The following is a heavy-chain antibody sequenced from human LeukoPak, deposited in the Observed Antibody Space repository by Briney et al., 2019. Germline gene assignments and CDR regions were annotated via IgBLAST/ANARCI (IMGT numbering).Heavy chain of an antibody. CDR3: ARRTSSSGAFDY. J-gene: IGHJ4*02. CDR1: GGSISSYY. D-gene: IGHD6-6*01. CDR2: IYYSGST. V-gene: IGHV4-59*08. Sequence: SETLSLTCTVSGGSISSYYWSWIRQPPGKGLEWIGYIYYSGSTNYNPSLKSRVTISVDTSKTQFSLRLSSVTAADTAVYYCARRTSSSGAFDYWGQGSLVTVSS.